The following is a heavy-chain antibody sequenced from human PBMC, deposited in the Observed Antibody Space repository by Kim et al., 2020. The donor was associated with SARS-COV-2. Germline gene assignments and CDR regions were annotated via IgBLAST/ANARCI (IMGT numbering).Heavy chain of an antibody. CDR2: ISSSGSTI. CDR1: GFTFSDYY. J-gene: IGHJ6*02. Sequence: GGSLRLSCAASGFTFSDYYMSWIRQAPGKGLEWVSYISSSGSTIYYADSVKGRFTISRDNAKNSLYLQMNSLRAEDTAVYYCARGRLELVRGVNVYYYYGMDVWGQGTTVTVSS. CDR3: ARGRLELVRGVNVYYYYGMDV. V-gene: IGHV3-11*01. D-gene: IGHD3-10*01.